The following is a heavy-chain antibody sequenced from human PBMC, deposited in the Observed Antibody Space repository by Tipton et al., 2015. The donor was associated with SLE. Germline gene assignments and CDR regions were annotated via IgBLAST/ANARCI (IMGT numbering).Heavy chain of an antibody. D-gene: IGHD6-19*01. CDR3: ASGRAVAGGDYFDY. CDR1: GGSIGSYY. Sequence: TLSLTCTVSGGSIGSYYWSWIRQPPGKGLEWIGYIYYSGSTNYNPSLKSRVTISVDTSKNQFSLKLSSVTAADTAVYYCASGRAVAGGDYFDYWGQGTLVTVSS. J-gene: IGHJ4*02. CDR2: IYYSGST. V-gene: IGHV4-59*01.